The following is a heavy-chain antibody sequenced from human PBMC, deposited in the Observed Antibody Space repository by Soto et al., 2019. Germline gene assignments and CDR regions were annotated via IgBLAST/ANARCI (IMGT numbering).Heavy chain of an antibody. V-gene: IGHV3-74*01. D-gene: IGHD2-15*01. Sequence: EVQLVESGGGLVQPGGSLRLSCAASGFTFSSYWMHWVRQVPGKGLVWDSRINSDGSSTGYADSVMGRFTISRDNAKNTLYLQMNSLMAEDTAVYYCARDQGYCSGGSCYVAGYWGQGTLVTVSS. CDR2: INSDGSST. CDR3: ARDQGYCSGGSCYVAGY. J-gene: IGHJ4*02. CDR1: GFTFSSYW.